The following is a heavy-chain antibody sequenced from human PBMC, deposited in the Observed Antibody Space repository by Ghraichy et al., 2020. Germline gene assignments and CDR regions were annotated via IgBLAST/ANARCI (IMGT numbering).Heavy chain of an antibody. CDR2: HGPIFKTA. V-gene: IGHV1-69*13. J-gene: IGHJ4*02. CDR1: GGSFRSYA. CDR3: ARDTAWGVDF. D-gene: IGHD7-27*01. Sequence: SVKVSCQSSGGSFRSYALSWVRQAPGQGLEWIGNHGPIFKTADYAPSFQGRVVITADESTSTAFMELSSLKSEDTAVYYCARDTAWGVDFWGQGTLVTVSS.